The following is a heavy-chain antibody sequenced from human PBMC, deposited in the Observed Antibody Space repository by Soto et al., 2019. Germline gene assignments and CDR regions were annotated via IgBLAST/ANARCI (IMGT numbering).Heavy chain of an antibody. CDR3: AKATATGGGAFDI. V-gene: IGHV3-11*01. D-gene: IGHD2-8*02. J-gene: IGHJ3*02. Sequence: PGGSLRLSCAASGFSFSDYYMSWIRQAPGKGLEWVSYISSSGDTKLYAESVKGRFTISRDNSKNTLFLQMNSLAAGDTAVYYCAKATATGGGAFDICGQGTMVTVSS. CDR2: ISSSGDTK. CDR1: GFSFSDYY.